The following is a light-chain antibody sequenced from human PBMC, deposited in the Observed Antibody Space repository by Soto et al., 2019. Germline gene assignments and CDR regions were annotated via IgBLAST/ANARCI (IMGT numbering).Light chain of an antibody. CDR3: HQYDDWPRT. V-gene: IGKV3-15*01. CDR1: QSVRDN. CDR2: GTS. Sequence: EIVMTQSPATLSVSPGERATLSCRASQSVRDNLAWYQQKPGQAPGLLIYGTSIRATGIPARFSGSGSDTEFTLTISSLQSEDFATYYCHQYDDWPRTFGPGTKVDIK. J-gene: IGKJ3*01.